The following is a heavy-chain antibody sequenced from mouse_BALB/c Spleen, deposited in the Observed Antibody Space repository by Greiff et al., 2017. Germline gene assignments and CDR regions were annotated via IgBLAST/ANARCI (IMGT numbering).Heavy chain of an antibody. CDR1: GFTFNTYA. CDR3: VRHARNSYGSEGAMDY. V-gene: IGHV10-1*02. CDR2: IRSKSNNYAT. D-gene: IGHD1-1*01. J-gene: IGHJ4*01. Sequence: DVHLVESGGGLVQPKGSLKLSCAASGFTFNTYAMNWVRQAPGKGLEWVARIRSKSNNYATYYADSVKDRFTISRDDSQSMLYLQMNNLKTEDTAMYYCVRHARNSYGSEGAMDYWGQGTSVTVSS.